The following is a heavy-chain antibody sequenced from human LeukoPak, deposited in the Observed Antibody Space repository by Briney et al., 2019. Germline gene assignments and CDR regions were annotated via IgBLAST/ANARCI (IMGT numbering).Heavy chain of an antibody. D-gene: IGHD3-3*01. CDR1: GYTFTSYD. J-gene: IGHJ5*02. Sequence: ASVKVSCKASGYTFTSYDINWVRQATGQGLEWMGWMNPNSGNTGYAQKFQGRVTITRNTSISTAYMELSSLRSEDTAVYYCARGRLEWLLYPIWFDPWGQGTLVTVSS. CDR2: MNPNSGNT. V-gene: IGHV1-8*01. CDR3: ARGRLEWLLYPIWFDP.